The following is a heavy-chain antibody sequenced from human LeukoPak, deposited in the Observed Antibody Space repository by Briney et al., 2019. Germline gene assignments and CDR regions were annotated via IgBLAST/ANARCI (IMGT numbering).Heavy chain of an antibody. CDR2: MNPNSGNT. D-gene: IGHD6-13*01. CDR3: ARIAAAGTGGYYYYYYMDV. V-gene: IGHV1-8*01. J-gene: IGHJ6*03. CDR1: VYTFTRYD. Sequence: ASVKVSCKASVYTFTRYDINGVRQATGRGVDWMGWMNPNSGNTGYAQKFQGRVTMTRNTSISTAYMELSSLRSEDTAVYYCARIAAAGTGGYYYYYYMDVWGKGTTVTVSS.